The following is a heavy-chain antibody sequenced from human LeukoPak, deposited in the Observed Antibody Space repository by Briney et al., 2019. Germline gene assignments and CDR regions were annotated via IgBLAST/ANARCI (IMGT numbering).Heavy chain of an antibody. Sequence: GGSLRLSYAASGFTFNNYAMHWVRQAPGKGLESVSRLGYDGRGTNYADSVKGRFTISRDNAKNILYLQMNSLRADDTALYYCARDGFVGPVTAYLAYWGQGTLVTVSS. CDR1: GFTFNNYA. CDR2: LGYDGRGT. V-gene: IGHV3-74*01. J-gene: IGHJ4*01. CDR3: ARDGFVGPVTAYLAY. D-gene: IGHD1-20*01.